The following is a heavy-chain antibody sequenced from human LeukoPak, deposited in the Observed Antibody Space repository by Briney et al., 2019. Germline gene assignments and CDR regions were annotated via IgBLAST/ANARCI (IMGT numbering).Heavy chain of an antibody. CDR3: ARTFLAAYFDY. D-gene: IGHD6-6*01. J-gene: IGHJ4*02. CDR1: GFTFSSYS. Sequence: GGSLRLSCAASGFTFSSYSMNWVRQAPGKGLEWVSYISSSSSTIYYAASVKGRFTISKDNAKNSLYLQMNSLRAEDTAVYYCARTFLAAYFDYWGRGTLVTVS. V-gene: IGHV3-48*04. CDR2: ISSSSSTI.